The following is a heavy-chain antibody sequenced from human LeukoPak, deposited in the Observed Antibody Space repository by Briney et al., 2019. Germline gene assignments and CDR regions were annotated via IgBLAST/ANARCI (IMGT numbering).Heavy chain of an antibody. V-gene: IGHV4-59*08. Sequence: SSEALSLTCTVSGGSISGYYWSWIRQPPGKRLEWLGYVYDTGATNYNPSLKSRFTISIDTSKNQFSLYLSSVTAADTAVYYCARLPLIATTRGGFDPWGQGTLVTVSS. CDR3: ARLPLIATTRGGFDP. J-gene: IGHJ5*02. D-gene: IGHD1/OR15-1a*01. CDR2: VYDTGAT. CDR1: GGSISGYY.